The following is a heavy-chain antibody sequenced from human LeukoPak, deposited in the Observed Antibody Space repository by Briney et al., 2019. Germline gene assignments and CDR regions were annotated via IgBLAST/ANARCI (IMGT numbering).Heavy chain of an antibody. J-gene: IGHJ4*02. Sequence: GESLKISCKGSGYSFTTYWISWVRQKPGKGLEWMGRIEPGDSYTNYSPSSQGHVTISTNKSISTAYLHWNSLKASDTAMYYCASRVRAPDGYNYDYFDYWGQGTLVTVS. D-gene: IGHD5-24*01. CDR3: ASRVRAPDGYNYDYFDY. CDR1: GYSFTTYW. V-gene: IGHV5-10-1*01. CDR2: IEPGDSYT.